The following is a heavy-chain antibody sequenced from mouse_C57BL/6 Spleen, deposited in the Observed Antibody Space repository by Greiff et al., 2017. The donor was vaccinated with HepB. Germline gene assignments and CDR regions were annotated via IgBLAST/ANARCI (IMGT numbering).Heavy chain of an antibody. CDR3: AREDPYYYAMDY. CDR1: GYTFTDYY. J-gene: IGHJ4*01. Sequence: VQLQQSGPVLVKPGASVKMSCKASGYTFTDYYMNWVKQSHGKSLEWIGVINPYNGGTSYNQKFKGKATLTVDKSSSTAYMELNSLTSEDSAVYYCAREDPYYYAMDYWGQGASVTVSS. V-gene: IGHV1-19*01. CDR2: INPYNGGT.